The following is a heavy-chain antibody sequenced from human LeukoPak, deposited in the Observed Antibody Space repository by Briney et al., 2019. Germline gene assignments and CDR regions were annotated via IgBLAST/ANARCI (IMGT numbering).Heavy chain of an antibody. CDR2: ISYDGSNK. D-gene: IGHD2-21*02. Sequence: GGSLRLSCAASGFTFSSYAMHWVRQAPGKGLEWVAVISYDGSNKYYADSVKGRSTISRDNSKNTLYLQMNSLRAEDTAVYYCARGQLAYCGGDCSRAFDIWGQGTMVTVSS. CDR3: ARGQLAYCGGDCSRAFDI. CDR1: GFTFSSYA. V-gene: IGHV3-30-3*01. J-gene: IGHJ3*02.